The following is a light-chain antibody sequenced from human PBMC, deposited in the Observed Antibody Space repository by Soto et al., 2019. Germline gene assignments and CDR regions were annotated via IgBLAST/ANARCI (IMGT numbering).Light chain of an antibody. Sequence: DIQMTQSPSSLSASVRDRVAISCRASQHISHYVNWYQQKPGQAPKLLISGASNVQSGVPSRFSGSGSGTDFTLSISSLQPEDFATYYCQQTYTIPCTFGQGTRVEL. V-gene: IGKV1-39*01. CDR3: QQTYTIPCT. J-gene: IGKJ1*01. CDR1: QHISHY. CDR2: GAS.